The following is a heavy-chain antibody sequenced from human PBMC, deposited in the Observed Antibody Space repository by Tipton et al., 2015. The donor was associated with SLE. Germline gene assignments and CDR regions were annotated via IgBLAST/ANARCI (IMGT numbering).Heavy chain of an antibody. J-gene: IGHJ4*02. CDR2: IWYDGSNK. V-gene: IGHV3-33*06. Sequence: SLRLSCAAPGFTFSSYGMHWVRQAPGKGLEWVAVIWYDGSNKYYADSVKGRFTISRDNSKNTLYLQMNSLRAEDTAVYYCAKGAVAGTLFDYWGQGTLVTVSS. D-gene: IGHD6-19*01. CDR3: AKGAVAGTLFDY. CDR1: GFTFSSYG.